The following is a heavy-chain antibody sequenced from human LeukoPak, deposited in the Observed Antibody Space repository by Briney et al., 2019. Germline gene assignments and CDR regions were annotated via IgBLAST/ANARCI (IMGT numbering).Heavy chain of an antibody. CDR3: ARGGGAVDY. D-gene: IGHD3-10*01. Sequence: GGSLRLSCAASGFTFSDYWMTWVRQAPGKGLEWVANIKRDGSEKYYVDSVKGRFTISRDNAKNSPYLQMNSLRAEDTAVYYCARGGGAVDYWGQGTLVTVSS. J-gene: IGHJ4*02. CDR2: IKRDGSEK. V-gene: IGHV3-7*01. CDR1: GFTFSDYW.